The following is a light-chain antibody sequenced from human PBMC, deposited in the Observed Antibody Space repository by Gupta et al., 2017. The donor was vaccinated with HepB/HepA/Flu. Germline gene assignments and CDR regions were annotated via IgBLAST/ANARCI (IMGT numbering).Light chain of an antibody. Sequence: DIQMTQSPSSLSASVGDRVTITCRASQSISSYLNWYQQKPGKAPKLLIYAASSVQSGVPSRFSGSGSGTDFTLTISSLQPEDFATYYCQQSYSTPCSFGQGTKLEIK. CDR2: AAS. CDR3: QQSYSTPCS. V-gene: IGKV1-39*01. CDR1: QSISSY. J-gene: IGKJ2*04.